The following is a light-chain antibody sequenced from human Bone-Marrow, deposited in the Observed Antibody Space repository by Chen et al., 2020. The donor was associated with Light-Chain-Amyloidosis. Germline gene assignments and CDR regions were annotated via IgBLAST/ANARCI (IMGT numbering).Light chain of an antibody. Sequence: SYELTQPPSLSVSPGQTARIPLPGDDLPTKHASWYQQKPGQAPVLGIHRDTERPSGISERFSGSSSGTTATLTISGVQAEDEADYHCQSADSSGTYEVIFGGGTKLTVL. CDR1: DLPTKH. CDR2: RDT. J-gene: IGLJ2*01. V-gene: IGLV3-25*03. CDR3: QSADSSGTYEVI.